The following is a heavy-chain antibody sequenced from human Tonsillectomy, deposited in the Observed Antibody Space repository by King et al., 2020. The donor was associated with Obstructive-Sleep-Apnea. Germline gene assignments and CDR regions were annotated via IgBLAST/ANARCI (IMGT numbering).Heavy chain of an antibody. D-gene: IGHD1-26*01. Sequence: LVESGGGLVQPGGSLRLSCAASGFTFSSYWTSWVRQAPGKGLEWVANIKQDGSEKYYVDSVKGRFTISRDNAKNSLYLQMNSLRAEDTAVYYCASGSLGVGATDYYYYGMDVWGQGTTVTVSS. CDR2: IKQDGSEK. V-gene: IGHV3-7*01. J-gene: IGHJ6*02. CDR3: ASGSLGVGATDYYYYGMDV. CDR1: GFTFSSYW.